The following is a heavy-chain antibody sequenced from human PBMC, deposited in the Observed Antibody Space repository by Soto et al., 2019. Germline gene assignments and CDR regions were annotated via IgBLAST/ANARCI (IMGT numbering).Heavy chain of an antibody. Sequence: GWSLRLSCAASGFTFSSYGMHWVRQAPGKGLEWVAVISYDGSNKYYADPVKGRFTISRDNSKNTLYLQMNSLRAEDTAVYYCAKASPKDNWNVFGYWGQGTLVTVSS. CDR3: AKASPKDNWNVFGY. CDR1: GFTFSSYG. J-gene: IGHJ1*01. V-gene: IGHV3-30*18. CDR2: ISYDGSNK. D-gene: IGHD1-1*01.